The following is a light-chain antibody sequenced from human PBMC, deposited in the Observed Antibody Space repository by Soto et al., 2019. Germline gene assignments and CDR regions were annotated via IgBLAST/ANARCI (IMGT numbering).Light chain of an antibody. CDR2: SAS. V-gene: IGKV3-15*01. J-gene: IGKJ2*01. Sequence: EIVLTQSPATLSVSPGERATLSCRASQSVSSYLAWYQQKPGQAPRLLIYSASTRATGIPARFSGSGSGTELTLTISSLQSEDFAVYYCQQYYNWPPYTFGQGTKVDIK. CDR1: QSVSSY. CDR3: QQYYNWPPYT.